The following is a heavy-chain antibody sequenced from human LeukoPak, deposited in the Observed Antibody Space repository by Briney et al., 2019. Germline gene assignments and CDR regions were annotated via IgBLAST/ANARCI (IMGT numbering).Heavy chain of an antibody. V-gene: IGHV4-59*01. CDR2: IYYSGST. Sequence: SETLSLTCTVSGGSISSDYWSWIRQPPGRGLEWIGYIYYSGSTNYNPSLKSRVTISVDTSKNQFSLKLSSVTAADTAVYYCARQVDCSSTSCYVLEPYFGYWGQGTLVTVSS. D-gene: IGHD2-2*01. J-gene: IGHJ4*02. CDR1: GGSISSDY. CDR3: ARQVDCSSTSCYVLEPYFGY.